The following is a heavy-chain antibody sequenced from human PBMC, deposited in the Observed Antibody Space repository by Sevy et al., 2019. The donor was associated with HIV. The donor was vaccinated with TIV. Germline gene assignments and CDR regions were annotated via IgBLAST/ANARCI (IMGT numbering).Heavy chain of an antibody. V-gene: IGHV1-2*02. J-gene: IGHJ6*02. D-gene: IGHD4-4*01. CDR3: AREPMEDYRNYVYYYGMDV. CDR1: GYTFTGYY. CDR2: INPNSGGT. Sequence: ASVKVSCKASGYTFTGYYMHWVRQAPGQGLEWMGWINPNSGGTNYAQRFQGRVTITRDTSISTAYMELSRLRSDDTAVYYCAREPMEDYRNYVYYYGMDVWGQGTTVTVSS.